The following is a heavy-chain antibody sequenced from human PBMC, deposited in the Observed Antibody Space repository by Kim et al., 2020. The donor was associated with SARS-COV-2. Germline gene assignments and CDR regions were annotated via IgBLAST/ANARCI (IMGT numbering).Heavy chain of an antibody. Sequence: SQTLSLTCAISGDSVSSNSAAWNWIRQSPSRGLEWLGRTYYRSKWYNDYAVSVKSRITINPDTSKNQFSLQLNSVTPEDTAVYYCARAYSSSWYRIVEYYFDYWGQGTLVTFSS. D-gene: IGHD6-13*01. V-gene: IGHV6-1*01. J-gene: IGHJ4*02. CDR2: TYYRSKWYN. CDR1: GDSVSSNSAA. CDR3: ARAYSSSWYRIVEYYFDY.